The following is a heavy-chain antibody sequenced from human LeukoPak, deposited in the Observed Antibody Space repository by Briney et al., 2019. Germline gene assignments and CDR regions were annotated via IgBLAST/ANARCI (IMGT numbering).Heavy chain of an antibody. Sequence: GGSLRLSCAASGFTFSSYGMHWARQATGKGLEWVAVIWYDGSNKYYADSVKGRFTISRDNSKNTLYLQMNSLRAEDTAVYYCARGGLGIGDFDIWGQGTMVTVSS. J-gene: IGHJ3*02. V-gene: IGHV3-33*01. D-gene: IGHD7-27*01. CDR1: GFTFSSYG. CDR3: ARGGLGIGDFDI. CDR2: IWYDGSNK.